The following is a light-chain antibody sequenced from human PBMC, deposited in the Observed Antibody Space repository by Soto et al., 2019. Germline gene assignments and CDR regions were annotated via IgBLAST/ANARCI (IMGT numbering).Light chain of an antibody. CDR1: QSVSTK. J-gene: IGKJ4*01. Sequence: EIVMTQSPVSLSVSTGERATLSCRASQSVSTKLAWYQQKPGQAPRLLIYHASIRAAGIPARFSGSGSGTEFTLTISGLEPEDFAVYYCQQRGSWPQYTFGGGTKVDIK. V-gene: IGKV3-11*01. CDR3: QQRGSWPQYT. CDR2: HAS.